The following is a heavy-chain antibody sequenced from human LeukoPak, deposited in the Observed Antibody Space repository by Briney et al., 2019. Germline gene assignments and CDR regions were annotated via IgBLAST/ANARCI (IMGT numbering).Heavy chain of an antibody. Sequence: PSETLSLTCAVSGGSISSYFWSWIRQPPGKGLEWIGYIYYSGSTNYNPSLKSRVTMSVDTSKNQFSLKLSSVTAADTAVYYCARIDRAVAGTIDYWGQGTLVTVSS. CDR3: ARIDRAVAGTIDY. J-gene: IGHJ4*02. CDR2: IYYSGST. D-gene: IGHD6-19*01. V-gene: IGHV4-59*08. CDR1: GGSISSYF.